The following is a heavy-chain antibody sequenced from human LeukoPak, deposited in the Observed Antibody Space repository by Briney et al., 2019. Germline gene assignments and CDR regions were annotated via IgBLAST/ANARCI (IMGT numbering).Heavy chain of an antibody. D-gene: IGHD4-17*01. CDR2: ISAYNGNT. CDR1: GYTFTSYG. Sequence: ASVKVSCKASGYTFTSYGISWVRQAPGQGLEWMGWISAYNGNTNYAQKLQGRVTMTTDTSTSTAYMELRSLRSDDTAVYYCASSHYGRYYFDYWGQGTLVTVSS. J-gene: IGHJ4*02. V-gene: IGHV1-18*01. CDR3: ASSHYGRYYFDY.